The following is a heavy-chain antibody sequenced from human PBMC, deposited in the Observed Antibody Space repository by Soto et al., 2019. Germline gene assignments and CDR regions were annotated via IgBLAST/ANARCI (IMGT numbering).Heavy chain of an antibody. CDR3: ARGRNSTFEF. J-gene: IGHJ3*01. D-gene: IGHD6-13*01. CDR1: GDTLFTNGVA. V-gene: IGHV6-1*01. Sequence: QVQLQQSGPGLVKPSQTLSLTCAISGDTLFTNGVAWNWIRLSPSRGLEWLGRTIYRSGWSNDYVTSRQGRITIDPDTSKNQFSLQLTSLTPWDTAVYFCARGRNSTFEFWGQGTVVTVSS. CDR2: TIYRSGWSN.